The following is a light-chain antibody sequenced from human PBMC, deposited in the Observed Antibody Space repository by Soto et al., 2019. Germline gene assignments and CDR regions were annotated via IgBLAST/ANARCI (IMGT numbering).Light chain of an antibody. CDR3: QTWGTGVWV. Sequence: QSVLTQSPSASASLGASVKLTCTLSSGHSSYAIAWHQLQPEKGPRYLMKLNSDGSHSKGDGIPDRFSGSSSGAERYLTISRLQSEDEADYSCQTWGTGVWVFGGGTKLTVL. CDR1: SGHSSYA. V-gene: IGLV4-69*01. J-gene: IGLJ3*02. CDR2: LNSDGSH.